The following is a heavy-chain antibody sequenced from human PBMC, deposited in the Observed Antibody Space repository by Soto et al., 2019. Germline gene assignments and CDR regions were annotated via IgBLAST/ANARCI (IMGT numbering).Heavy chain of an antibody. V-gene: IGHV4-38-2*02. CDR1: GYSISSGYY. Sequence: SETLSLTCAVSGYSISSGYYRGWIRQPPGKGLEWIGSIYHSGSTYYNPSLKSRVTISVDTSKNQFSLKLSSVTAADTAVYYCARENGLLWFGELSLKDYYYGMDVWGQGTTVTVSS. D-gene: IGHD3-10*01. J-gene: IGHJ6*02. CDR3: ARENGLLWFGELSLKDYYYGMDV. CDR2: IYHSGST.